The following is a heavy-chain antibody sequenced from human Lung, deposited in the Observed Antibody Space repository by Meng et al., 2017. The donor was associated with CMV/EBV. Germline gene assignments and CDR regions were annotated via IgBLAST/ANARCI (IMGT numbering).Heavy chain of an antibody. V-gene: IGHV4-4*02. CDR2: IPHRGSS. J-gene: IGHJ1*01. Sequence: REPGPALVKPSEPLALTCAVSGDSITNHNWWAWVRQPPGKGLEWIGEIPHRGSSAYNPSLKSRVSMSIDKSKNQFSLKLTSVTAADTAVYHCLRRSGGSVWGQGTLVTVSS. CDR1: GDSITNHNW. CDR3: LRRSGGSV. D-gene: IGHD3-10*01.